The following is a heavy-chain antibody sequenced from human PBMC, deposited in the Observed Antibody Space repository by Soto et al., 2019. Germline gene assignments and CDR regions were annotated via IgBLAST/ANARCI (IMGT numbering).Heavy chain of an antibody. CDR1: GSSIISSGYH. Sequence: SETLSLTCTVSGSSIISSGYHWGRNRQPPGKGLEWIGSIYHSGTSYYNPSLMSRVSISVDTSKNQFSLKVTSVTAADTAVYYCAREAYDRADYWGQGTQVTVSS. CDR2: IYHSGTS. J-gene: IGHJ4*02. V-gene: IGHV4-38-2*02. D-gene: IGHD3-10*02. CDR3: AREAYDRADY.